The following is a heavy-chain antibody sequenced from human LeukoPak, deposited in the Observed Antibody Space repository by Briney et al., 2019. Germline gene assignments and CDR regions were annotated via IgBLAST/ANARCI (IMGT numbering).Heavy chain of an antibody. V-gene: IGHV4-39*07. J-gene: IGHJ1*01. CDR1: GGSMSSSNYY. CDR3: ARVDHLPSAAARSRYFQH. Sequence: SETLSLTCTVSGGSMSSSNYYWGWIRQPPGKGLEWIGNFYYSGSTYYNPSLKSRVTISVDTSKNQFSLKLSSVTAADTAVYYCARVDHLPSAAARSRYFQHWGQGTLVTVSS. D-gene: IGHD6-13*01. CDR2: FYYSGST.